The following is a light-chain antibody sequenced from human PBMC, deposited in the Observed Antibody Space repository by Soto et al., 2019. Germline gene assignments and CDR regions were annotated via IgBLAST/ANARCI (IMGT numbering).Light chain of an antibody. CDR1: QIVSSNY. V-gene: IGKV3D-20*01. Sequence: EVVLTQSPASLSLSPGERATLSCGASQIVSSNYLAWYQQKPGLAPRLLIYDASTRATGVPDRFRGSGSGTDLTLTINRLEPEDYCQQDGDSPRGTFGGGTKVEIK. CDR3: QQDGDSPRGT. CDR2: DAS. J-gene: IGKJ4*01.